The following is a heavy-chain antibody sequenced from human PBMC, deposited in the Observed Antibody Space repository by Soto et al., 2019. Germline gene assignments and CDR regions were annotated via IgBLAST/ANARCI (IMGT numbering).Heavy chain of an antibody. CDR3: ARLWYVEMATILDY. CDR1: EYKCIDYW. D-gene: IGHD5-12*01. V-gene: IGHV5-51*01. CDR2: IYPGDSDT. Sequence: RVASKKVCNRGSEYKCIDYWIGWMRQIHGKGLEWMGIIYPGDSDTRYSPSFQGQVTISADKSISTAYLQWSSLKASDTAMYYCARLWYVEMATILDYWGQGTLVTVSS. J-gene: IGHJ4*01.